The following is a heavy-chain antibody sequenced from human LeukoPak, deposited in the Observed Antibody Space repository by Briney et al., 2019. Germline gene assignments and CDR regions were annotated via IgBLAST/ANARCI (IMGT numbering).Heavy chain of an antibody. CDR3: GKTTTGYSSGRYPGWPVDY. J-gene: IGHJ4*02. V-gene: IGHV3-23*01. Sequence: GGSLRLSCAASGFTFGSYAMYWVRQAPGKGLEWVSGIFGSGGSPHYADSVKSRFTISRDNSKNTVYLQMNSLRVEDTAVYYCGKTTTGYSSGRYPGWPVDYWGQGTLVTVSS. CDR1: GFTFGSYA. D-gene: IGHD6-19*01. CDR2: IFGSGGSP.